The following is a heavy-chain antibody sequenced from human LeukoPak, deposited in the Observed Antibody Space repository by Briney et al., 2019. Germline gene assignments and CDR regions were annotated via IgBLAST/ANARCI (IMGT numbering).Heavy chain of an antibody. D-gene: IGHD3-10*02. CDR3: AELGITMIGGV. CDR1: GFTFSSYE. V-gene: IGHV3-48*03. J-gene: IGHJ6*04. CDR2: ISSSGSTI. Sequence: GGALRLSCAASGFTFSSYEMNWVRQAPGKGLGWVSYISSSGSTIYYADSVKGRFTISRDNAKNPLYLQMDSLRAEDTSVYYCAELGITMIGGVWGKGTTVTISS.